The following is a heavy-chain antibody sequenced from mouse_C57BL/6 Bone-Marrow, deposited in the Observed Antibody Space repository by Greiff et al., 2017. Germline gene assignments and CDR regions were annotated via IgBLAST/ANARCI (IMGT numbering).Heavy chain of an antibody. CDR3: ARECYYYVKGY. CDR1: GYNFTSYW. CDR2: IDPSDSYN. J-gene: IGHJ2*01. V-gene: IGHV1-69*01. Sequence: QVQLQQPGAELVMPGASVKLSCKASGYNFTSYWMHWVKQRPGQGLEWIGEIDPSDSYNNYNQKFKGKSPLTVDKSSSTAYMQLSSLTSEDSAVYYWARECYYYVKGYWGQGTTLTVSS. D-gene: IGHD1-1*01.